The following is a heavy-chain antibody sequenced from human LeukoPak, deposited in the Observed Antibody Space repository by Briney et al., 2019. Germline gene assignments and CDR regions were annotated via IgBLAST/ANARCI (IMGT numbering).Heavy chain of an antibody. CDR1: GFTFSDYY. J-gene: IGHJ4*02. D-gene: IGHD3-10*01. CDR3: AKDMNTYYYGSGSYYEGSFDY. Sequence: GGSLRLSCAASGFTFSDYYMSWIRQAPGKGLEWVSYISSSGSTIYYADSVKGRFTISRDNAKNSLYLQMNSLRAEDTALYYCAKDMNTYYYGSGSYYEGSFDYWGQGTLVTVSS. CDR2: ISSSGSTI. V-gene: IGHV3-11*01.